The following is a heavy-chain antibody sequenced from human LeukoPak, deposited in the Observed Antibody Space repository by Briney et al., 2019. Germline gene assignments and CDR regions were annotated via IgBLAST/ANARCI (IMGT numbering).Heavy chain of an antibody. CDR1: DDSMSSGSYY. CDR3: AREMANYYYYYMDV. D-gene: IGHD5-24*01. CDR2: IYTSGST. Sequence: PSETLSLTCSVSDDSMSSGSYYWSWIRQPAGKGLEWIGRIYTSGSTNYNPSLKSRVTISVDTSKNQFSLKLSSVTAADTAVYYCAREMANYYYYYMDVWGKGTTVTVSS. J-gene: IGHJ6*03. V-gene: IGHV4-61*02.